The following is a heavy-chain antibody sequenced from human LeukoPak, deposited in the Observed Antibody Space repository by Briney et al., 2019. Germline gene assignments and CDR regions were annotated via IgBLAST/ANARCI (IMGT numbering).Heavy chain of an antibody. D-gene: IGHD6-13*01. CDR2: ISYSGDST. CDR1: GFSFSSYA. CDR3: AKVKGIYVWSLFDF. V-gene: IGHV3-23*01. Sequence: GGSLRLSCAASGFSFSSYAMSWVRQAPGGGLEWVSVISYSGDSTYYADSVKGRFTISRDNSNNKLFLQMNNLRAEDTAVYYCAKVKGIYVWSLFDFWGQGTLVTVSS. J-gene: IGHJ4*02.